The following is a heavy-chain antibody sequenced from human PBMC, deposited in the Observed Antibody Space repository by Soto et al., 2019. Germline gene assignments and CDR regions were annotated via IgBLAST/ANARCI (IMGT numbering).Heavy chain of an antibody. CDR2: VSSDGSNL. CDR3: AKNTGGNSYYFDF. CDR1: GFTFSYYG. D-gene: IGHD2-21*01. J-gene: IGHJ4*02. V-gene: IGHV3-30*18. Sequence: QVQLVESGGGVVQPGRSLRLYCAASGFTFSYYGMHWVRQAPGKGLECVALVSSDGSNLFYADSVKGRFTISRDNSKNTLYLQMNSLRAEDTAVYYCAKNTGGNSYYFDFWGQGTLVTVSS.